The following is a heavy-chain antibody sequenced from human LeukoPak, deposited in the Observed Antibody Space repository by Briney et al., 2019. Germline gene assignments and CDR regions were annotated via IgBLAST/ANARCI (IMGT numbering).Heavy chain of an antibody. Sequence: SEALSLTCAVYGGSFSGYYWSWIRQPPGKGLEWIGEINHSGSTNYNPSLKSRVTISVDTSKNQFSLKLSSVTAADTAVYYCARAGEGGYCSSTSCPRHYYYYGMDVWGQGTTVTVSS. V-gene: IGHV4-34*01. CDR1: GGSFSGYY. CDR2: INHSGST. CDR3: ARAGEGGYCSSTSCPRHYYYYGMDV. J-gene: IGHJ6*02. D-gene: IGHD2-2*01.